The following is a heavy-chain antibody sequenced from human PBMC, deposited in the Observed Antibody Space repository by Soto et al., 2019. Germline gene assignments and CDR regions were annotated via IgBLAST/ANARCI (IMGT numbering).Heavy chain of an antibody. CDR1: GFTFSSYS. CDR2: ISSSSSYI. D-gene: IGHD2-8*01. Sequence: GGSLRLSCAASGFTFSSYSMNWVRQAPGKGLEWVSSISSSSSYIYYADSVKGRFTISRDNAKNSLYLQMNSLRAEDTAVYYCARDRPSRANGGFDPWVQGPLVTVSS. V-gene: IGHV3-21*01. CDR3: ARDRPSRANGGFDP. J-gene: IGHJ5*02.